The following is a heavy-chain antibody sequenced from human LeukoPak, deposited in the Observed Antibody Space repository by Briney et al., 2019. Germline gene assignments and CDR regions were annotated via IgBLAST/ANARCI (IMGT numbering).Heavy chain of an antibody. CDR1: GGSISSSSYY. V-gene: IGHV4-39*07. Sequence: SETLSLTCTVSGGSISSSSYYWGWIRQPPGKGLEWIGEIYHSGSTNYNPSLKSRVTISVDKSRNQFSLKLSSVTAADTAVYYCARAVIAAPYFDYWGQGTLVTVSS. CDR3: ARAVIAAPYFDY. D-gene: IGHD6-13*01. CDR2: IYHSGST. J-gene: IGHJ4*02.